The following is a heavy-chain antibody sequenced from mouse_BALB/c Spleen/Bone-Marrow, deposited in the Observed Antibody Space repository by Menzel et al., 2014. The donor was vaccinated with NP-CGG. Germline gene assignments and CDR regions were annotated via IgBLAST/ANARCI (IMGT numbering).Heavy chain of an antibody. CDR3: ARIVYYGSYDY. J-gene: IGHJ2*01. V-gene: IGHV8-8*01. CDR1: GFSLSTSGMG. CDR2: IWWDDDK. Sequence: QVTLKESGPGILQPSQTLSLTCSFSGFSLSTSGMGVGWIRQPSGRGLEWLAHIWWDDDKRYNPALRSRLTISKDPSSNQVFLKIASVDTADSATYYCARIVYYGSYDYWGQGTTLTVSS. D-gene: IGHD1-1*01.